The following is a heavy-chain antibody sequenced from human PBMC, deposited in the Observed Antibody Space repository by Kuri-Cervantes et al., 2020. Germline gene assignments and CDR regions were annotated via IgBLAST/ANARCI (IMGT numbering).Heavy chain of an antibody. CDR2: IIPIFGTA. D-gene: IGHD2-2*01. V-gene: IGHV1-69*05. CDR3: ARGGLGYCSSTSCSQAYFDY. J-gene: IGHJ4*02. Sequence: SVKVSCKASGGTFSSYAISWVRQAPGQGLEWMGGIIPIFGTANYAQKFQGRVTITTDESTSTAYMELSSLRSEDTAVYDCARGGLGYCSSTSCSQAYFDYWGQGTLVTVSS. CDR1: GGTFSSYA.